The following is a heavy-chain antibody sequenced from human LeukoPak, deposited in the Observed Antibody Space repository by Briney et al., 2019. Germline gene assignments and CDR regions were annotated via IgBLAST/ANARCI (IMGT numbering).Heavy chain of an antibody. CDR1: GFTFDDYA. V-gene: IGHV3-23*01. CDR3: ARDRTYGSGKILDY. Sequence: GGSLRLSCAASGFTFDDYAMHWVRQAPGKGLEWVAATSSSDSGKYHADSVRGRFTISRDNSKNTVYLQMNSLRAEDAAVYYCARDRTYGSGKILDYWGQGTLVTVSS. D-gene: IGHD3-10*01. J-gene: IGHJ4*02. CDR2: TSSSDSGK.